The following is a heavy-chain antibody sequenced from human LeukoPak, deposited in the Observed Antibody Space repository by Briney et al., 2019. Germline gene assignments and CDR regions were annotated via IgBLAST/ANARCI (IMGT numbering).Heavy chain of an antibody. D-gene: IGHD6-19*01. Sequence: SETLSLTCTVSGGPISSYYWSWIRQPPGKGLEWIGYIYYSGSTNYNPSLKSRVTISVDTSKNQFSLKLSSVTAADTAVYYCARDGAVYWYFDLWGRGTLVTVSS. J-gene: IGHJ2*01. V-gene: IGHV4-59*01. CDR1: GGPISSYY. CDR2: IYYSGST. CDR3: ARDGAVYWYFDL.